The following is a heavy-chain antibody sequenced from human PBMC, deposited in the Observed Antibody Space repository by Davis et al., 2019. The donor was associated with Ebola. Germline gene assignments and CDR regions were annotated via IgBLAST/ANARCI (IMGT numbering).Heavy chain of an antibody. J-gene: IGHJ5*02. CDR3: ARALLLDWFDP. CDR1: GYTFTGYY. D-gene: IGHD2-21*01. Sequence: AASVKVSCKASGYTFTGYYTHWVRQAPGQGLEWMGWINPNSGGTNYAQKFQGWVTMTRDTSISTAYMELSRLRSDDTAVYYCARALLLDWFDPWGQGTLVTVSS. V-gene: IGHV1-2*04. CDR2: INPNSGGT.